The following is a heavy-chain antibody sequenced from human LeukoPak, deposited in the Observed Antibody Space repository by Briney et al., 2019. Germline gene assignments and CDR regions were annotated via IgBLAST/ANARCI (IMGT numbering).Heavy chain of an antibody. CDR2: IIPIFGTA. Sequence: SVEVSCKASGYTFTSYAMHWVRQAPGQRLEWMGGIIPIFGTANYAQKFQGRVTITADESTSTAYMELSSLRSEDTAVYYCAREKSIAAPDAFDIWGQGTMVTVSS. V-gene: IGHV1-69*13. CDR3: AREKSIAAPDAFDI. J-gene: IGHJ3*02. CDR1: GYTFTSYA. D-gene: IGHD6-6*01.